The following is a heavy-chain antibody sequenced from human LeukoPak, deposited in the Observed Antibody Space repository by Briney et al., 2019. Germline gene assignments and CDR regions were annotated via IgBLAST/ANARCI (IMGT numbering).Heavy chain of an antibody. CDR1: GGSFSGYY. CDR3: ARDPYSGSYGDYYYYYMDV. CDR2: ITSSSSYI. V-gene: IGHV3-21*01. Sequence: ETLSLTCAVYGGSFSGYYWSWIRQPPGKGLEWLSSITSSSSYIYYADSVKGRFTISRDNAKNSLYLQMNSLRDEDTAVYYCARDPYSGSYGDYYYYYMDVWGKGTTVTISS. D-gene: IGHD1-26*01. J-gene: IGHJ6*03.